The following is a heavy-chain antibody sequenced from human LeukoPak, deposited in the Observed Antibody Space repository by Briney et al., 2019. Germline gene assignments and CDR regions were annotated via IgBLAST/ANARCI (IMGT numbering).Heavy chain of an antibody. V-gene: IGHV3-66*02. CDR3: VGSLSGYQYDY. Sequence: GGSLRLSCVASGFTISSNDMGWVRQAPGKGLEWVAVIYNTGVTYSAGSVEGRVNISRDNYKNTVYLQMNGLRVEDTAAYYCVGSLSGYQYDYCGQGHLAPVTS. D-gene: IGHD3-10*01. CDR1: GFTISSND. CDR2: IYNTGVT. J-gene: IGHJ4*02.